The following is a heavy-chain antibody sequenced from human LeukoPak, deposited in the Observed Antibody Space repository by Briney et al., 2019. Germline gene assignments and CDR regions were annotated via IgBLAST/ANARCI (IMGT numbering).Heavy chain of an antibody. D-gene: IGHD3-10*01. CDR2: IWYGGSNK. V-gene: IGHV3-33*08. J-gene: IGHJ4*02. CDR1: GFTFGSYG. Sequence: PGGSLRLSCAASGFTFGSYGMHWVRKAPGKGMEWVAVIWYGGSNKYYADSVQGRFTISRDNSKNTLYLQMNGLRPEDTAVFYCARSFGDGSFDYWGQGTLVTVSS. CDR3: ARSFGDGSFDY.